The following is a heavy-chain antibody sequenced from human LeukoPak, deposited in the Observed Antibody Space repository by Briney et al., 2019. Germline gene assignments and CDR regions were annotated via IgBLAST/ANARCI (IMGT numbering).Heavy chain of an antibody. CDR1: GYTFTGYY. Sequence: GSSVTVSCKASGYTFTGYYMHWVRQAPGQGLEWMGWMNPNSGNIGYAQKFQGRVTMTTNTSISTAYMELSSLRSEDTAVYYCTRGYGGNDYWGQGTLITVSS. V-gene: IGHV1-8*02. CDR2: MNPNSGNI. CDR3: TRGYGGNDY. J-gene: IGHJ4*02. D-gene: IGHD4-23*01.